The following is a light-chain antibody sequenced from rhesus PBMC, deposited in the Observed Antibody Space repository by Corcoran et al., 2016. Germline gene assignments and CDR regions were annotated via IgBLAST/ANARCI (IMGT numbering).Light chain of an antibody. V-gene: IGKV1S15*01. CDR3: QHGYGTPLT. J-gene: IGKJ4*01. Sequence: DIQMTQSPSSLSASVGDTVTITCRASQGISNHLAWYQQKPGKVPKHLNYYASTLQMGVPSRFSGSGSGTDFTLTISSLQPEDFATYYCQHGYGTPLTFGGGAKVEIK. CDR2: YAS. CDR1: QGISNH.